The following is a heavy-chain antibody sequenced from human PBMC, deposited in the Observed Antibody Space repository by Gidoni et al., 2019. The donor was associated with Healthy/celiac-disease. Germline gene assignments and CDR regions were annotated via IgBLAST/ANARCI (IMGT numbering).Heavy chain of an antibody. CDR2: IGGKSGSI. J-gene: IGHJ2*01. V-gene: IGHV3-9*01. CDR1: GFTFDDYA. CDR3: AKAPTSLYDNSGYLYWYFDL. Sequence: EVQLVESGGGLVQPGRSLRLSCAASGFTFDDYAMHWVRQAPGKGLEWVSGIGGKSGSIGYADSVKGRFTISRDNAKNSLYLQMNSLRAEDTAFYYCAKAPTSLYDNSGYLYWYFDLWGRGTLVTVSS. D-gene: IGHD3-22*01.